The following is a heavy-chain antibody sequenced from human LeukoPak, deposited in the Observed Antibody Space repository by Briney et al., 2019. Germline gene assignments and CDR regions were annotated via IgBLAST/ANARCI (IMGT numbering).Heavy chain of an antibody. Sequence: PSETLSLTCAVYGGSFSGYYWSWIRQPPGKGLEWIGEINHSGSINYNPSLKSRVTISVDTSKNQFSLKLSSVTAADTAVYYCARRVVVAAKAGSRWFDPWGQGTLVTVSS. CDR3: ARRVVVAAKAGSRWFDP. CDR2: INHSGSI. V-gene: IGHV4-34*01. J-gene: IGHJ5*02. CDR1: GGSFSGYY. D-gene: IGHD2-15*01.